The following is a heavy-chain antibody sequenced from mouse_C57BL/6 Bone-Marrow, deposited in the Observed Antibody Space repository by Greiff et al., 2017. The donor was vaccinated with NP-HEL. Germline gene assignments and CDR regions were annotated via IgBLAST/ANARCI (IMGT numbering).Heavy chain of an antibody. Sequence: EVQRVESGGGLVQPGGSLSLSCAASGFTFTDYYMSWVRQPPGQALEWLGFIRNKANGYTTEYSASVKGRFTISRDNSQSILYLQMNALRAEDSATYCCARYPHTTRGNYAMDYWGQGTSVTVSS. V-gene: IGHV7-3*01. CDR3: ARYPHTTRGNYAMDY. CDR2: IRNKANGYTT. J-gene: IGHJ4*01. CDR1: GFTFTDYY. D-gene: IGHD1-1*01.